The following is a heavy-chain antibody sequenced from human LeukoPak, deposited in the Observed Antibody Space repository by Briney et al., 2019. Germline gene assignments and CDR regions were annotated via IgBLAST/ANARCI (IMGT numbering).Heavy chain of an antibody. D-gene: IGHD6-13*01. V-gene: IGHV4-4*07. CDR1: GGSISRYY. J-gene: IGHJ4*02. Sequence: SETLSLTCTVSGGSISRYYWSWIRQPAGKGLEWIGRIYTSGSTNYNPSLKSRVTMSVDTSKNQFSLKLSSVTAADTAVYYCARVDRARTAGYSSSWYFDYWGQGTLVTVSS. CDR2: IYTSGST. CDR3: ARVDRARTAGYSSSWYFDY.